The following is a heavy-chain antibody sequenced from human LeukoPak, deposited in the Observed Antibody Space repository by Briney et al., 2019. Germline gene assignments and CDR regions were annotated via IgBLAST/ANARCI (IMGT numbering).Heavy chain of an antibody. D-gene: IGHD1-26*01. CDR1: GFTFSSYS. J-gene: IGHJ3*02. CDR2: ISSSSSTI. V-gene: IGHV3-48*01. Sequence: GGSLRLSCAASGFTFSSYSMNWVRQAPGKGLEWVSYISSSSSTIYYADSVKSRFTISRDNAKNSLYLQMISLRAEDTAVYYCARDQAPKWELNVGAFDIWGQGTMVTVSS. CDR3: ARDQAPKWELNVGAFDI.